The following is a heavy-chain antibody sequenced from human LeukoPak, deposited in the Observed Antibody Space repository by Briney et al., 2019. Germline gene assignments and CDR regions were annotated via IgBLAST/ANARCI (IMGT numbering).Heavy chain of an antibody. D-gene: IGHD2-15*01. V-gene: IGHV3-23*01. Sequence: GGSLRLSCAASGFTFSSYAMSWVRQAPGKGLEWVSAISGSGGSTYYADSVKGQFTISRDNSKNTLYLQMNSLRAEDTAVYYCAKRVSHCSGGSCYGKYYFDYWGQGTLVTVSS. CDR3: AKRVSHCSGGSCYGKYYFDY. J-gene: IGHJ4*02. CDR1: GFTFSSYA. CDR2: ISGSGGST.